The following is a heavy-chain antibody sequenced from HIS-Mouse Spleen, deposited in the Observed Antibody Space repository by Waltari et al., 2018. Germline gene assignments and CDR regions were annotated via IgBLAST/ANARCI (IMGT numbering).Heavy chain of an antibody. CDR2: IVVGSGNT. D-gene: IGHD6-6*01. Sequence: QMQLVQSGPEVKKPGTSVKVSCKASGLNFTSPAMQWVRQARGQRLEWIGWIVVGSGNTNYAQKFQERVTITRDMSTSTAYMELSSLRSEDTAVYYCAAESQLVLAFDIWGQGTMVTVSS. V-gene: IGHV1-58*02. CDR3: AAESQLVLAFDI. J-gene: IGHJ3*02. CDR1: GLNFTSPA.